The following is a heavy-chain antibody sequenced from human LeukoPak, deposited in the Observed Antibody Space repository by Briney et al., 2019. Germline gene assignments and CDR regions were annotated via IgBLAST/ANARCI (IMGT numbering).Heavy chain of an antibody. CDR1: GYTFTSYA. D-gene: IGHD5-18*01. CDR3: ASVVDTAMGSLSP. V-gene: IGHV1-3*01. Sequence: ASMKVSCKASGYTFTSYAMHWVRQAPGQRLEWMGWINAGNGNTKYSQKFQGRVTITRDTSASTAYMELSSLRSEDTAVYYCASVVDTAMGSLSPWGQGTLVTVSS. CDR2: INAGNGNT. J-gene: IGHJ5*02.